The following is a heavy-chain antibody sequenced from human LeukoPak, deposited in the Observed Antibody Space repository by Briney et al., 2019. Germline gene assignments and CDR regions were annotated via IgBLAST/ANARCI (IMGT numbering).Heavy chain of an antibody. Sequence: GGSLRLSCAASGFTVSSNYMSWVRQAPGKELEWVSVIYSGGSTYYADSVKGRFTISRDNSKNTLYLQMNSLRAEDTAVYYCASRGYSYGYWFDPWGQGTLVTVSS. D-gene: IGHD5-18*01. J-gene: IGHJ5*02. CDR1: GFTVSSNY. V-gene: IGHV3-66*02. CDR2: IYSGGST. CDR3: ASRGYSYGYWFDP.